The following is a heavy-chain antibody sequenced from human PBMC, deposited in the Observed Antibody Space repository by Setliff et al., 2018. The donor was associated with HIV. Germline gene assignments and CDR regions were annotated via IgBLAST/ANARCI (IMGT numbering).Heavy chain of an antibody. V-gene: IGHV4-61*10. CDR2: IFDSGTT. Sequence: SETLSLTCTVSGGSINSGIYYWTWIRQPAGKGLEWLGYIFDSGTTKYNPSVTSRVTISVDASKNQFFLQLISVTAADTAVYYCARQGGYNSPLMVWGQGKLVTVSS. J-gene: IGHJ4*02. CDR1: GGSINSGIYY. CDR3: ARQGGYNSPLMV. D-gene: IGHD3-10*01.